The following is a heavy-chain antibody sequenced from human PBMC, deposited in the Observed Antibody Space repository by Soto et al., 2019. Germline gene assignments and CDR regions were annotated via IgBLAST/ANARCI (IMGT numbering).Heavy chain of an antibody. Sequence: LTCAVYGGAFSGYYWSWIRQPPGKGLEWIGEINHSGSTNYNPSLKSRVTISVDTSKNQFSLKLSSVTAADTAVYYCARGGYCSSTSCYTRYYYSYGMHVSGQATTVTVSS. CDR2: INHSGST. J-gene: IGHJ6*02. D-gene: IGHD2-2*02. V-gene: IGHV4-34*01. CDR3: ARGGYCSSTSCYTRYYYSYGMHV. CDR1: GGAFSGYY.